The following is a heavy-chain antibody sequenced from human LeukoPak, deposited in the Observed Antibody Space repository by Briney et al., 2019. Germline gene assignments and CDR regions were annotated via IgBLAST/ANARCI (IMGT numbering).Heavy chain of an antibody. J-gene: IGHJ4*02. Sequence: ASVKVSCKTSGYIFTNYDIKWVRQAPGQGLEWMGWISPYNGDTKYPQKFQDRVTMSTDTSTSTTYMELRSLRSDDTAVYYCTSATGGLSDYWGQGTLVTVSS. V-gene: IGHV1-18*04. CDR3: TSATGGLSDY. D-gene: IGHD1-1*01. CDR1: GYIFTNYD. CDR2: ISPYNGDT.